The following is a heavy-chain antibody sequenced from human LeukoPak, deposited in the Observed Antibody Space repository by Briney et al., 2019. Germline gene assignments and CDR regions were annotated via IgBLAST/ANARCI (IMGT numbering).Heavy chain of an antibody. V-gene: IGHV4-30-4*01. CDR3: ARDPGYSYGQSYFDS. Sequence: PSETLSLTCTVSVGSISSGDYYWSWIRQPPGKGLEWIGYIYHSGSTYYNPSLKSRLTISVDTSKNQFSLRLSSVTAADTAVYYCARDPGYSYGQSYFDSWGQGTLVTVSS. J-gene: IGHJ4*02. CDR2: IYHSGST. D-gene: IGHD5-18*01. CDR1: VGSISSGDYY.